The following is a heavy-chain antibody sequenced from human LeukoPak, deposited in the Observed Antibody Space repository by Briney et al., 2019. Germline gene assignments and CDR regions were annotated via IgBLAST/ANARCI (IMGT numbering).Heavy chain of an antibody. CDR2: ISYDGSNK. J-gene: IGHJ5*02. Sequence: PGGSLRLSCAASGFTFSSYAMHWVRQAPGKGLEWVAVISYDGSNKYYADSVKGRFTISRDNSKNTLYLQMNSLRAEDTAVYYCARDTGVYYDKGWFDPWGQGTLVTVSS. V-gene: IGHV3-30*04. CDR3: ARDTGVYYDKGWFDP. CDR1: GFTFSSYA. D-gene: IGHD3-9*01.